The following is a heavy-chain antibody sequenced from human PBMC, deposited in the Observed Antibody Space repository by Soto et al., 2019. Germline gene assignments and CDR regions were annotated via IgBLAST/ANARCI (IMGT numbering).Heavy chain of an antibody. CDR1: GGSFSGYY. CDR2: INHSGST. V-gene: IGHV4-34*01. D-gene: IGHD6-13*01. CDR3: ERVRTPYIAAAGNWFDP. J-gene: IGHJ5*02. Sequence: PSETLSLTCAVYGGSFSGYYWSWIRQPPGKGLEWIGEINHSGSTNYNPSLKSRVTISVDTSKNQFYLKLSSVTAADTAVYYCERVRTPYIAAAGNWFDPWGQGTLVTVSS.